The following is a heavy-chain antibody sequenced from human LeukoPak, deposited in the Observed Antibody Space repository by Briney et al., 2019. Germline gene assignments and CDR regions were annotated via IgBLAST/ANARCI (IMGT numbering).Heavy chain of an antibody. J-gene: IGHJ6*03. V-gene: IGHV4-34*01. CDR1: GGSFSGHF. Sequence: SETLSLTCAVYGGSFSGHFWSWIRQPPGKGLEWIGSIYYSGSTYYNPSLKSRVTISVDTSKNQFSLKLSSVTAADTAVYYCARAIYDFWRDSYYMDVWGKGTTVTVSS. CDR3: ARAIYDFWRDSYYMDV. D-gene: IGHD3-3*01. CDR2: IYYSGST.